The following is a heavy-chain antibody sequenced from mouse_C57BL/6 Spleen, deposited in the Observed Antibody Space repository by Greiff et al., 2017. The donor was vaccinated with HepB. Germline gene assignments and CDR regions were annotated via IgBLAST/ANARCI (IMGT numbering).Heavy chain of an antibody. V-gene: IGHV1-52*01. D-gene: IGHD1-1*01. CDR2: IDPSDSET. J-gene: IGHJ2*01. CDR3: AREGAYGSSSHFDY. CDR1: AYTFTSYW. Sequence: QVHVKQPGAELVRPGSSVKLSCKASAYTFTSYWMHWVKQRPIQGLEWIGNIDPSDSETHYNQKFKDKATLTVDKSSSTAYMQLSSLTSEDSAVYYCAREGAYGSSSHFDYWGQGTTLTVSS.